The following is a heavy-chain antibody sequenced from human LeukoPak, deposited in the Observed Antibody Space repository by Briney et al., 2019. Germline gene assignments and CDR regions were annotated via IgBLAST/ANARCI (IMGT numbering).Heavy chain of an antibody. V-gene: IGHV3-21*04. Sequence: PGGSLRLSCAASGFTFSSYSMNWVRQAPGKGLEWVSSISSSSSYIYYADSVKGRFTISRDNAKNSLYLQMNSLRAEDTAVYYCARGHRRVADYWERVWFDPWGQGTLVTVSS. J-gene: IGHJ5*02. CDR3: ARGHRRVADYWERVWFDP. CDR2: ISSSSSYI. D-gene: IGHD1-26*01. CDR1: GFTFSSYS.